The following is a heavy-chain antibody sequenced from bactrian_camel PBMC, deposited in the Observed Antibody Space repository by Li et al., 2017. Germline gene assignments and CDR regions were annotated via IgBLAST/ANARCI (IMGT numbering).Heavy chain of an antibody. J-gene: IGHJ4*01. Sequence: DVQLVESGGGSVQAGGSLRLSCAASGYTYTMGWFRQVSGKEREGVAVLNSDGDIGYRDSVKGRFTISYEEYKMILYLQMNDLKPEDSATYTCAAGYGLGSCSAGYFHNRRYDYWGQGTQVTVS. CDR3: AAGYGLGSCSAGYFHNRRYDY. CDR2: LNSDGDI. D-gene: IGHD5*01. CDR1: GYTYT. V-gene: IGHV3S67*01.